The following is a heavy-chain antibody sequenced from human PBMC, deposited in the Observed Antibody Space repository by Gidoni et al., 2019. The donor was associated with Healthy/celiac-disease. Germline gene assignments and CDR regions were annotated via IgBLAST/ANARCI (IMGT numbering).Heavy chain of an antibody. D-gene: IGHD5-18*01. Sequence: TASGFTFGDYAMSWFRQAPGKGLEWVGFIRSKAYGGPTEYAASVKCRFTISRDDSKSIASRQMNSLKTEETAVYYCTRGRGPIQLWSNYLFDYWGQGTLVTVSS. CDR2: IRSKAYGGPT. V-gene: IGHV3-49*03. J-gene: IGHJ4*02. CDR1: GFTFGDYA. CDR3: TRGRGPIQLWSNYLFDY.